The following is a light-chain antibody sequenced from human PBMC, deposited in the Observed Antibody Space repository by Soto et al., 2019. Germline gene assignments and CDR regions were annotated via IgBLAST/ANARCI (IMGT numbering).Light chain of an antibody. CDR1: QSVSSNF. V-gene: IGKV3-20*01. CDR2: GAS. CDR3: QQYGTSRWT. Sequence: VLTQSPGTLSLSPGERATLSCRASQSVSSNFLAWYQQKPGQAPRLLIYGASSRATGIPDRFSGRGSGTDFSLIISRLEPEDFAVYYCQQYGTSRWTCGQGTKV. J-gene: IGKJ1*01.